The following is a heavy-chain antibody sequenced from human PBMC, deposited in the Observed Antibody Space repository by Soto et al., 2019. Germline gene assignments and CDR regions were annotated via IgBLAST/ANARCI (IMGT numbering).Heavy chain of an antibody. CDR3: AGGDGDYPLTSTGAFDY. Sequence: QVQLQESGPGLVKPSQTLSLTCTVSGGSIRSGGYYWSWIRQHPGKGLEWIGYIYYSGSTYYNPSLKSRVTISVDTSKNQFSLKLSSVTAADTAVYYCAGGDGDYPLTSTGAFDYWGQGTLVTVSS. CDR2: IYYSGST. V-gene: IGHV4-31*03. J-gene: IGHJ4*02. CDR1: GGSIRSGGYY. D-gene: IGHD4-17*01.